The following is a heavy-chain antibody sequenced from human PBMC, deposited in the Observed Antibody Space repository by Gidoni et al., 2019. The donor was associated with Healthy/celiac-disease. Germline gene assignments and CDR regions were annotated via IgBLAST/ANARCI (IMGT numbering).Heavy chain of an antibody. Sequence: QLQLVQSAAEVKKPGSSVKVSCKASGGTFSSYAISWVRQAPGQGLEWMGRIIPIFGIANYAQKFQGRVTITADKSTSTAYMELSSLRSEDTAVYYCASLCRAYQLPCGVDVWGQGTTVTVSS. D-gene: IGHD2-2*01. V-gene: IGHV1-69*04. J-gene: IGHJ6*02. CDR3: ASLCRAYQLPCGVDV. CDR1: GGTFSSYA. CDR2: IIPIFGIA.